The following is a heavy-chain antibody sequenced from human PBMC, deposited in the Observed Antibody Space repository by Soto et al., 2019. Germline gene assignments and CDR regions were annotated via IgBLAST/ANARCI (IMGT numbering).Heavy chain of an antibody. V-gene: IGHV3-23*01. J-gene: IGHJ6*02. CDR2: ISGSGDSI. D-gene: IGHD6-6*01. CDR1: GFTFSSYA. Sequence: GGSLRLSCAASGFTFSSYAMSWVRQAPGKGLEWVSSISGSGDSIYYADSVKGRFTISRDNSKNTLYLQMNSLRAEDTAVYYCARQRPIAARDYYYYGMDVWGQGTTVTVSS. CDR3: ARQRPIAARDYYYYGMDV.